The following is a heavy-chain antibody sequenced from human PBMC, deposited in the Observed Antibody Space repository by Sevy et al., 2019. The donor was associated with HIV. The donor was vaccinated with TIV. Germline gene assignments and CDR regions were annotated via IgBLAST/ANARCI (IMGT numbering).Heavy chain of an antibody. V-gene: IGHV4-31*03. D-gene: IGHD2-2*01. CDR3: AREGRYCSSTSCPNDAFDI. J-gene: IGHJ3*02. CDR2: IYYSGST. Sequence: SETLSLTCTVSGGSISSGGYYWSWIRQHPGKGLEWIGYIYYSGSTYYNPSLKSRVTISVDTSKNQFSLKLSSVTAADTAADYYAREGRYCSSTSCPNDAFDIWGQGTMVTVSS. CDR1: GGSISSGGYY.